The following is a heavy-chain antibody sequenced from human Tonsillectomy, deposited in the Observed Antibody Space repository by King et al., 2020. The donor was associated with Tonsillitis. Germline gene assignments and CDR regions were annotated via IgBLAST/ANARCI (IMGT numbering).Heavy chain of an antibody. V-gene: IGHV3-30*03. Sequence: VQLVESGGGVVQLGRSLRLSCAASGFTFINFGMHWVRQAPGKGLEWVAFISYDAINKYYADSVKGRFTISRDKSKNMLYLQMNSLRAEETAVYYCARGGAVARYSLDFWGQGTLVTVSS. J-gene: IGHJ4*02. CDR2: ISYDAINK. D-gene: IGHD6-19*01. CDR1: GFTFINFG. CDR3: ARGGAVARYSLDF.